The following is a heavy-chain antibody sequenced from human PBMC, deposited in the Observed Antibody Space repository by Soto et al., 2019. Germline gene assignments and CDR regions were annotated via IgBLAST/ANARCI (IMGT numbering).Heavy chain of an antibody. J-gene: IGHJ4*02. CDR3: ASQEQQLVHKFDY. V-gene: IGHV3-21*01. Sequence: GGSLRLSCAASGFTFSSYSMNWVRQAPGKGLEWVSSISSSSSYIYYADSVKGRFTISRDNAKNSLYLQMNSLRAEDTAVYYCASQEQQLVHKFDYWGQGTLVTVSS. CDR2: ISSSSSYI. D-gene: IGHD6-13*01. CDR1: GFTFSSYS.